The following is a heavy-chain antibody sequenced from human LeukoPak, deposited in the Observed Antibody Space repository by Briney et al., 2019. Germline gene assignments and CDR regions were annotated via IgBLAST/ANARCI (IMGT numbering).Heavy chain of an antibody. Sequence: RAGGSLRLSCAASGFTFDDYGMSWVRQAPGKGLEWVSGINWNGGSTGYADFVKGRLTISRDNSKNTLYLQMNSLRAEDTAVYYCTKEDYDSSGYYYWGQGTLVTVSP. CDR3: TKEDYDSSGYYY. CDR1: GFTFDDYG. CDR2: INWNGGST. V-gene: IGHV3-20*04. J-gene: IGHJ4*02. D-gene: IGHD3-22*01.